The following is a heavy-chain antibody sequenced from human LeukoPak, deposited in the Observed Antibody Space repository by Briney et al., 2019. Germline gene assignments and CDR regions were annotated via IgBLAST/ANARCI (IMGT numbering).Heavy chain of an antibody. V-gene: IGHV4-30-4*01. D-gene: IGHD3-22*01. CDR2: IYYSGST. Sequence: PSETLSLTCTVSGGSISSGDYYWSWIRQPPGKGLEWIGYIYYSGSTYYNPSLKSRVTISVDTSKNQFSLKLSSVTAADTAVYYCAREEAPHYYDSRGAYGMDVWGQGTTVTVSS. CDR3: AREEAPHYYDSRGAYGMDV. CDR1: GGSISSGDYY. J-gene: IGHJ6*02.